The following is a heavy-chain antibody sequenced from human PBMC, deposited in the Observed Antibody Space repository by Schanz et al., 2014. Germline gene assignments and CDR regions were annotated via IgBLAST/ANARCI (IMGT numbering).Heavy chain of an antibody. CDR1: GFTFSTHA. CDR2: ISGGGGTT. CDR3: AKGRFGELSAFDI. D-gene: IGHD3-10*01. Sequence: EVQLLESGGGLVQPGGSLRLSCAVSGFTFSTHAMHWVRQAPGKGLEWVSAISGGGGTTYYADSVKGRFTISRDNSKNTLYLQMNSLRAEDTAVYYCAKGRFGELSAFDIWGQGTMVTVSS. J-gene: IGHJ3*02. V-gene: IGHV3-23*01.